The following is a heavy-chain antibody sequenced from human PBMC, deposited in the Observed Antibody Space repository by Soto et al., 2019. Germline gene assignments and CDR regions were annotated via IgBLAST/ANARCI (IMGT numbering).Heavy chain of an antibody. V-gene: IGHV3-23*01. CDR3: AKDETAAGHYFDY. CDR1: GFTFSSYA. CDR2: ISGSGGST. Sequence: PGGSLRLSCAASGFTFSSYAMSWVRQAPGKGLEWVSAISGSGGSTYYADSVKGRFTISRDNSKNTLYLQMSSLRAEDTAVYYCAKDETAAGHYFDYWGQGTLVTVSS. D-gene: IGHD6-13*01. J-gene: IGHJ4*02.